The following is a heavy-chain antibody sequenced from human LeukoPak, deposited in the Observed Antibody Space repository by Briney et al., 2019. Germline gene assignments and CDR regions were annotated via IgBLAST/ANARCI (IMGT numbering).Heavy chain of an antibody. CDR3: AKDRYGSWYEGYNWFDP. J-gene: IGHJ5*02. CDR1: GFTFSSYA. CDR2: ISGSGGST. D-gene: IGHD6-13*01. Sequence: PGGSLRLSCAASGFTFSSYAMSWVRQAPGKGLEWVSAISGSGGSTYYADSVKGRFTISRDNSKNTLYLQMNSLRAEDTAVYYCAKDRYGSWYEGYNWFDPWGQGTLVTVSS. V-gene: IGHV3-23*01.